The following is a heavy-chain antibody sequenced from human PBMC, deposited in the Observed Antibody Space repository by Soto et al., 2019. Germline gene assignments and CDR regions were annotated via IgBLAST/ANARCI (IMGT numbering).Heavy chain of an antibody. Sequence: GGSLRLSCAASGFTFSSYGMHWVRQAPGKGLEWVAVIWYDGSNKYYADSVKGRFTISRDNSKTTLYLQMNSLRAEDTAVYYCARDVGLGIATPFDYWGQGTLVTVSS. V-gene: IGHV3-33*01. CDR2: IWYDGSNK. J-gene: IGHJ4*02. D-gene: IGHD6-13*01. CDR3: ARDVGLGIATPFDY. CDR1: GFTFSSYG.